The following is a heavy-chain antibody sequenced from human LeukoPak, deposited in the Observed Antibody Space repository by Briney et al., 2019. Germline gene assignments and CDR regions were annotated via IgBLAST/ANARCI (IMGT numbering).Heavy chain of an antibody. J-gene: IGHJ4*02. CDR1: GGSFSSSY. CDR3: ARRSRYGSGTLDY. CDR2: IYDSGSA. V-gene: IGHV4-59*08. D-gene: IGHD3-10*01. Sequence: SETLSLTCSVSGGSFSSSYWSWIRQPPGKGLDYIGYIYDSGSAHYNPSLKSRVTISVDTSKKQFSLKLSSVTAADTAVYYCARRSRYGSGTLDYWGQGALVTVSS.